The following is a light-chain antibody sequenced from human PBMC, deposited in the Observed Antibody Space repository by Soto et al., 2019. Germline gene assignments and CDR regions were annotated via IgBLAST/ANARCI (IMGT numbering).Light chain of an antibody. V-gene: IGKV3-11*01. Sequence: EIALTQSPATLSLSPGERATLSCRASQSVSTFLAWYQQKPGQAPRLLIYDASNRATGIPARFGGSGSGTDFTLTISSLEPEDFAVYYCQQRSYWPRTFGQGTKVEIK. CDR1: QSVSTF. J-gene: IGKJ1*01. CDR2: DAS. CDR3: QQRSYWPRT.